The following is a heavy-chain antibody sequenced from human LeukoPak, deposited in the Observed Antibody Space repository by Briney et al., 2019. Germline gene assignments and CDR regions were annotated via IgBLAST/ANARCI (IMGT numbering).Heavy chain of an antibody. CDR3: ARGGLQDFDYYGMDV. CDR1: GYTFTIYD. D-gene: IGHD3-16*01. J-gene: IGHJ6*02. Sequence: ASVKVSCKASGYTFTIYDINWVRQAPGQGLEWVGWMNPNNGGTVYAQKFQGRVTMTRDTSTGTLYMELNSLRSEDTAVYYCARGGLQDFDYYGMDVWGQGTTVTVSS. CDR2: MNPNNGGT. V-gene: IGHV1-8*01.